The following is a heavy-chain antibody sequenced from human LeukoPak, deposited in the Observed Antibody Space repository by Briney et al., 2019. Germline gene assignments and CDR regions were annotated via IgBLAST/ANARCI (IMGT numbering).Heavy chain of an antibody. V-gene: IGHV1-2*02. CDR2: ISPNSGDT. CDR3: ARELGRNAFDI. CDR1: GYTFSDNH. J-gene: IGHJ3*02. D-gene: IGHD7-27*01. Sequence: GASVKVSCKASGYTFSDNHLYWIRQAPGQELELMGYISPNSGDTNYAQKFQGRITMTGDTSISTGYMELSSLRSDDTAVYYCARELGRNAFDIWGQGTMVTVSS.